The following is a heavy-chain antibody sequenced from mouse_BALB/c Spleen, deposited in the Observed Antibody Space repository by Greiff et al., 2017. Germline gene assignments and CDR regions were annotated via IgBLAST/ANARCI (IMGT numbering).Heavy chain of an antibody. V-gene: IGHV14-3*02. CDR1: GFNIKDTY. CDR3: ARFLIHYCGYGAMDY. J-gene: IGHJ4*01. Sequence: EVKLQESGAELVKPGASVKLSCTASGFNIKDTYMHWVKQRPEQGLEWIGRIDPANGDTKYDPKFQGKATITADTSSNTAYLQLSSLTSEDTAVYYCARFLIHYCGYGAMDYWGQGTSVTVSS. CDR2: IDPANGDT. D-gene: IGHD1-2*01.